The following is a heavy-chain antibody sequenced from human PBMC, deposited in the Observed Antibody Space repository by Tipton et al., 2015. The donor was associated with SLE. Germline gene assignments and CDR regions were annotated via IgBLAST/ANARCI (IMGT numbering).Heavy chain of an antibody. V-gene: IGHV4-61*02. D-gene: IGHD3-10*01. Sequence: TLSLTCTVSGDSFKSGSYYWSWIRQPAGKGLEWIGRIYTSGSTNYNPSLKSRVTISVDTSKNQFSPKLTSVTAADTAVYYCAREVRGVIIEYFDYWGQGALVTVSS. CDR1: GDSFKSGSYY. CDR3: AREVRGVIIEYFDY. J-gene: IGHJ4*02. CDR2: IYTSGST.